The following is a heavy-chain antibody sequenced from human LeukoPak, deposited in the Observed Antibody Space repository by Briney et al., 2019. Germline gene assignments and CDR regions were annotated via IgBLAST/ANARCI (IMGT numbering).Heavy chain of an antibody. CDR3: ARPHGSGGSCYSFDI. J-gene: IGHJ3*02. V-gene: IGHV5-51*01. D-gene: IGHD2-15*01. CDR2: IYPGDSDT. Sequence: GESLKISCKGSGYGFTSYWIGWVRQMPGKGLEWMGIIYPGDSDTRYSPSFQGQVTISADKSISTAYLQWSSLKASDTAMYYCARPHGSGGSCYSFDIRGQGTMVTVSS. CDR1: GYGFTSYW.